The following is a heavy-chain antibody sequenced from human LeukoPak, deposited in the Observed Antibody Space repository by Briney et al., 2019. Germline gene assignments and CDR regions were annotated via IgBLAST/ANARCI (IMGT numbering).Heavy chain of an antibody. CDR3: ARDLSGWYSGFDY. D-gene: IGHD6-19*01. CDR1: GYTFTDYY. CDR2: INPNSGGT. Sequence: ASVKVSCKASGYTFTDYYMHWVRQAPGQGLEWMGWINPNSGGTNYAQKFQGRVTMTRDTSISTAYMELSRLRSDDTAVYYCARDLSGWYSGFDYWGQGTLVTVSS. J-gene: IGHJ4*02. V-gene: IGHV1-2*02.